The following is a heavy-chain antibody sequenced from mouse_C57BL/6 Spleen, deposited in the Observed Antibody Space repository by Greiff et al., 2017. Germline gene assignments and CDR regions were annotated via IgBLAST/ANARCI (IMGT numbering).Heavy chain of an antibody. CDR1: GYTFTDYY. Sequence: EVKLQQSGPELVKPGASVKISCKASGYTFTDYYMNWVKQSHGKSLEWIGDINPNNGGTSYNQKFKGKATLTVDKSSSTAYMELRSLTSEDSAVYYCARSRYYGSSGYFDVWGTGTTVTVSS. D-gene: IGHD1-1*01. CDR3: ARSRYYGSSGYFDV. CDR2: INPNNGGT. V-gene: IGHV1-26*01. J-gene: IGHJ1*03.